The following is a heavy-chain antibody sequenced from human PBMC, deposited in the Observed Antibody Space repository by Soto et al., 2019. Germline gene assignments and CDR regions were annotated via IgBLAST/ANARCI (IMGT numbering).Heavy chain of an antibody. CDR3: ARDRVEGFGELFNYYYGMDV. V-gene: IGHV3-30-3*01. CDR1: GFTFSSYA. D-gene: IGHD3-10*01. J-gene: IGHJ6*02. Sequence: GGSLRLSCAASGFTFSSYAMHWVRQAPGKGLEWVAVISYDGSNKYYADSVKGRFTISRDNSKNTLYLQMNSLRAEDTAVYYCARDRVEGFGELFNYYYGMDVWGQGTTVTVSS. CDR2: ISYDGSNK.